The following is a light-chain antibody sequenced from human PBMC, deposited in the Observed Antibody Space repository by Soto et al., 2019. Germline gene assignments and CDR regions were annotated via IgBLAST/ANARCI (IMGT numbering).Light chain of an antibody. J-gene: IGKJ5*01. Sequence: DSQLTQSPSFLSASLGDRDTITCRASQGISSYLAWYQQKPGNVPKLLIYAASTLQSGVPSRFSGSGFGTQFTLTSSSLQPEDFASYFCQQVNSYPITFGQGTRLEI. CDR2: AAS. CDR1: QGISSY. V-gene: IGKV1-9*01. CDR3: QQVNSYPIT.